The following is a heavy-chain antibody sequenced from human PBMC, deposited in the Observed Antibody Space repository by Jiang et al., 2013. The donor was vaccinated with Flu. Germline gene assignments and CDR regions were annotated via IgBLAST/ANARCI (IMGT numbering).Heavy chain of an antibody. CDR2: IYYSGST. Sequence: TLSLTCTVSGGSISSSSYYWGWIRQPPGKGLEWIGSIYYSGSTYYNPSLKSRVTISVDTSKNQFSLKLSSVTAADTAVYYCARHPDYYDSSGYSDYWGQGTLVTVSS. D-gene: IGHD3-22*01. V-gene: IGHV4-39*01. CDR1: GGSISSSSYY. CDR3: ARHPDYYDSSGYSDY. J-gene: IGHJ4*02.